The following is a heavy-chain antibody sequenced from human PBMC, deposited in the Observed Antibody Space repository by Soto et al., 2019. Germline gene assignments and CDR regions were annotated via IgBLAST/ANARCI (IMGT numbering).Heavy chain of an antibody. CDR1: GGSVSSGSYY. Sequence: QVQLQESGPGLVKPSETLSLTCTVSGGSVSSGSYYWSWIRQPPGKGLEWIGYIYYIASTNYNPSLKSRVTISVDTSKNQFSLKLSSVTAADTAVYYCARPLYSYGPMDVWGQGTTVTVSS. V-gene: IGHV4-61*01. D-gene: IGHD5-18*01. CDR2: IYYIAST. CDR3: ARPLYSYGPMDV. J-gene: IGHJ6*02.